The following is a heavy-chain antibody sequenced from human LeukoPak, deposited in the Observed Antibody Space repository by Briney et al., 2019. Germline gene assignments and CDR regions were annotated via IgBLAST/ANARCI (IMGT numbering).Heavy chain of an antibody. CDR1: GYTFTSYY. D-gene: IGHD2-2*01. J-gene: IGHJ4*02. CDR3: ARGTLGYCSSTSCYARGYFDY. V-gene: IGHV1-46*01. CDR2: INPSGGST. Sequence: ASVKVSCEASGYTFTSYYMHWVRQAPGQGLEWMGIINPSGGSTSYAQKFQGRVTMTRDTSTSTVYMELSSLRSEDTAVYYCARGTLGYCSSTSCYARGYFDYWGQGTLVTVSS.